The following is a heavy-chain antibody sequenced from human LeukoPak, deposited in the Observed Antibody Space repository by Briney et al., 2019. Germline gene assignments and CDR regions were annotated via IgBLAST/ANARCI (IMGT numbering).Heavy chain of an antibody. Sequence: PPEALSLTRTVSGGSISSSFWSSMRQPAGRGVECIGRIYTSGGTKYNPSHKSRVTMSVSTSKNQFTLKLSFETAADTAVDYCARVPYYDIWSGLDYYMDVWGKGTTVTVSS. CDR3: ARVPYYDIWSGLDYYMDV. D-gene: IGHD3-3*01. J-gene: IGHJ6*03. CDR1: GGSISSSF. V-gene: IGHV4-4*07. CDR2: IYTSGGT.